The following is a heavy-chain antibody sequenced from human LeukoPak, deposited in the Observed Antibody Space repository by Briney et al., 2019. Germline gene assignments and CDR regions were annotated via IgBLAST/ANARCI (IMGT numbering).Heavy chain of an antibody. Sequence: GSLRLSCAASGFTFSSYAMHWVRQAPGKGLEWVAVISYDGSNKYYADSVKGRFTISRDNSKNTLYLQMNSLRAEDTAVYYCARGPIPDYWGQGTLVTVSS. V-gene: IGHV3-30*04. CDR2: ISYDGSNK. J-gene: IGHJ4*02. CDR3: ARGPIPDY. CDR1: GFTFSSYA. D-gene: IGHD2-2*02.